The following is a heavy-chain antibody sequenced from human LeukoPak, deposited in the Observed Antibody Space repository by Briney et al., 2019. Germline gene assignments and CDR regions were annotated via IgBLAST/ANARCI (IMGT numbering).Heavy chain of an antibody. Sequence: ASVKVSCKAFGHSLTSYSMHWVRQAPGQGLEWMGVINPSGGSTSYAQKFQGRVTMTRDTSTSTVYMEVTSLRSEDTAVYYCARVSVGATKPIDYWGQGTLVTVSS. CDR1: GHSLTSYS. CDR2: INPSGGST. CDR3: ARVSVGATKPIDY. J-gene: IGHJ4*02. V-gene: IGHV1-46*01. D-gene: IGHD1-26*01.